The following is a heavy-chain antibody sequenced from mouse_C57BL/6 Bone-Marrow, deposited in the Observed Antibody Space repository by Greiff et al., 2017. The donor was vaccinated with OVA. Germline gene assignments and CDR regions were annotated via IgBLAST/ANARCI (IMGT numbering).Heavy chain of an antibody. CDR2: IDPSDSYT. Sequence: QVQLQQPGAELVMPGASVKLSCKASGYTFTSYWMHWVKQRPGQGLEWIGEIDPSDSYTNYNQKFKGKSTLTVDKSSSTAYMQLSSLTSEDSAVYYCAREDWDEYVDVWGTGTTVTVSS. CDR3: AREDWDEYVDV. CDR1: GYTFTSYW. V-gene: IGHV1-69*01. D-gene: IGHD4-1*01. J-gene: IGHJ1*03.